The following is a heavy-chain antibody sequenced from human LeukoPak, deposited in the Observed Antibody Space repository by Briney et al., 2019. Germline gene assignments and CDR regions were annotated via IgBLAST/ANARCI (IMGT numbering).Heavy chain of an antibody. V-gene: IGHV3-48*03. CDR3: ARVGSLVHYFDY. CDR1: GFTFSRYE. CDR2: ISSSGGTM. Sequence: PGGSLRLSCAASGFTFSRYEMSWVRQAPGKGLEWVSYISSSGGTMYYADSVKGRLTISRDNAKNSLYLQMNGLRAEDTAVYYCARVGSLVHYFDYWGQGTLVTVSS. D-gene: IGHD2-8*02. J-gene: IGHJ4*02.